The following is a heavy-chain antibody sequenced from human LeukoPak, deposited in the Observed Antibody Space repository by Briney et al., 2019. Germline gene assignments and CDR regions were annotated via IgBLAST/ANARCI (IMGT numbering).Heavy chain of an antibody. CDR3: ARGVHRRYYDSSAYFSD. D-gene: IGHD3-22*01. V-gene: IGHV1-46*01. CDR2: INPSGGNT. Sequence: ASVKVSCKASGGTFSSYAISWVRQAPGQGLEWMGIINPSGGNTRYAQKFQGRVIMTRDMSTSTVYMELSSLRSEDTAVYYCARGVHRRYYDSSAYFSDWGQGTLVTVSS. CDR1: GGTFSSYA. J-gene: IGHJ4*02.